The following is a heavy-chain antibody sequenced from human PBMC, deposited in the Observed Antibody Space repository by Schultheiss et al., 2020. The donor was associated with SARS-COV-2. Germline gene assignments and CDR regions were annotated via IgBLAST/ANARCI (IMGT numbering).Heavy chain of an antibody. CDR3: ARDRAYYGMDV. J-gene: IGHJ6*02. CDR2: ISYDGSNK. Sequence: GGSLRLSCAASGFTVSSNYMSWVRQAPGKGLEWVAVISYDGSNKYYADSVKGRFTISRDNSKNTLYLQMNSLRAEDTAVYYCARDRAYYGMDVWGQGTTVTVSS. CDR1: GFTVSSNY. D-gene: IGHD3-10*01. V-gene: IGHV3-30*03.